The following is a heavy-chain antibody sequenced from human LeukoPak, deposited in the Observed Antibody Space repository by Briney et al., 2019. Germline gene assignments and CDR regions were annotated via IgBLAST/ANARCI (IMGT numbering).Heavy chain of an antibody. D-gene: IGHD3-10*01. CDR1: GYRFTGYY. J-gene: IGHJ4*02. Sequence: GASVKVSCKASGYRFTGYYIHWARQAPGQGLEWMGWINPNSGGTNYAQKFQGRVTMTRDTSVSTAYMEVSRLRSDDTAVYYCARDRRSYYDSGSYYPLIWGQGTLVTVSS. V-gene: IGHV1-2*02. CDR2: INPNSGGT. CDR3: ARDRRSYYDSGSYYPLI.